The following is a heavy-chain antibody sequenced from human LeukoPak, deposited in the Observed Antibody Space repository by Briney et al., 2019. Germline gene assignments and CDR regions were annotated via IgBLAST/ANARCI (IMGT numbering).Heavy chain of an antibody. V-gene: IGHV3-53*05. CDR1: GFTVSSNY. J-gene: IGHJ4*02. D-gene: IGHD1-7*01. Sequence: GGSLRLSCAASGFTVSSNYMSWVRQAPGKGLEWVSVIYSGGSTYYADSVKGRFTISRDNSKNTLYLQMNSLRAEDTAVYYCARAQKTGTTSKFSFDYWGQGTLVTVSS. CDR3: ARAQKTGTTSKFSFDY. CDR2: IYSGGST.